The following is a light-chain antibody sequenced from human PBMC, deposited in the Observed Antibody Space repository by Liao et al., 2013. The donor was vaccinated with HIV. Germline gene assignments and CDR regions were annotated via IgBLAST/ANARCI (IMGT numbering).Light chain of an antibody. V-gene: IGLV3-21*01. CDR2: YDN. Sequence: SYELTQPPSVSVAPGKTATITCGGNNIGSKSVHWYQQKPGQAPVVVIYYDNDRPSGIPERFSGSNPGNTATLTISRVEVGDEADYYCQVWDSSGDHRVVFGGGTKLTVL. CDR1: NIGSKS. CDR3: QVWDSSGDHRVV. J-gene: IGLJ2*01.